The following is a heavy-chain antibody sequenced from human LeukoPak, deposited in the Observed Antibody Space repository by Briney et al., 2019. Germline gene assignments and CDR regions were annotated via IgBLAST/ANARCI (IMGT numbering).Heavy chain of an antibody. J-gene: IGHJ4*02. CDR3: ARQDSSAYPADY. CDR1: GGSISSYY. V-gene: IGHV4-59*08. Sequence: PSETLSLTCNVSGGSISSYYWSWIRQPPGKGLEWIGYIYYSGSTNYNPSLESRVTISVDTSKNYFSLKLKSVTAADTAVYYCARQDSSAYPADYWGQGTLVTVSS. D-gene: IGHD3-22*01. CDR2: IYYSGST.